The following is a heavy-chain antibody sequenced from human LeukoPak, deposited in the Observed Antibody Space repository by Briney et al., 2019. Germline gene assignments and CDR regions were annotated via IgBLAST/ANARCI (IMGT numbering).Heavy chain of an antibody. CDR3: VKSTEVNYGSGTFDY. V-gene: IGHV3-64D*06. Sequence: GGSLRLSCSASGFTFSSYAMHWVRQAPGKGLEYVSAISSNGGSTYYADPVKGRFTISRDNSKNTLYLQMSSLRAEDTAVYYCVKSTEVNYGSGTFDYWGQGTLVTVSS. J-gene: IGHJ4*02. D-gene: IGHD3-10*01. CDR1: GFTFSSYA. CDR2: ISSNGGST.